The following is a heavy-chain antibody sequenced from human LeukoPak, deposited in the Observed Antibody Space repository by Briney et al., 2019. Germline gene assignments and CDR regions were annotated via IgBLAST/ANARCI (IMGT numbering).Heavy chain of an antibody. CDR1: GGSFSGYY. Sequence: SETLSLTCAVYGGSFSGYYWSWIRQPPGKGLEWIGEINHSGSTNYNPSLKSRVTISVDTSKNQFSLKLSSVTAADTAVYYCARVGREQLGPPNAFDIWGQGTMVTVSS. CDR2: INHSGST. CDR3: ARVGREQLGPPNAFDI. J-gene: IGHJ3*02. V-gene: IGHV4-34*01. D-gene: IGHD6-6*01.